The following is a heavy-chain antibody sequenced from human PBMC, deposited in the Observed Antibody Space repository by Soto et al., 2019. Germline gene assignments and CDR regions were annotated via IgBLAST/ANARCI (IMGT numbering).Heavy chain of an antibody. V-gene: IGHV3-48*03. D-gene: IGHD2-21*02. Sequence: GGSLRLFCAGSGFTFRNSEMFWVRQAPGKGLEWVSKINYSGSNIYYSKSVKGRFTISRDNAKNSLYLQMNSLTDEDTAIYFCASEALCGADCYFFEYWGPGTLVTVSS. CDR3: ASEALCGADCYFFEY. CDR1: GFTFRNSE. CDR2: INYSGSNI. J-gene: IGHJ4*02.